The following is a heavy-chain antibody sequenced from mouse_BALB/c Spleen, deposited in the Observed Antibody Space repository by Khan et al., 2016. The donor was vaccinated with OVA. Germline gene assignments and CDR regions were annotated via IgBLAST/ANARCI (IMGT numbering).Heavy chain of an antibody. Sequence: EVELVESGGGLVQPGGSRKLSCAASGFTFIDYGMAWVRQPPGKGPEWIAFISSVAYSIYYADTVTGRFTISRENAKNTLYLEMSRLWSDDTAMYDCARGVFAYWGQGTLVTVSA. CDR3: ARGVFAY. CDR1: GFTFIDYG. CDR2: ISSVAYSI. J-gene: IGHJ3*01. V-gene: IGHV5-15*02.